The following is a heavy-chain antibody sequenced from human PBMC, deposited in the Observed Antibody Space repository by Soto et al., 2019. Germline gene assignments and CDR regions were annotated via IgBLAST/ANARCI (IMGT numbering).Heavy chain of an antibody. D-gene: IGHD3-3*01. V-gene: IGHV4-61*01. Sequence: SETLSLTCTVSGASVSGGYYYWSWIRQPPGKGLEWIAYIDYSGSTNYNPSLKSRVTISVDTSNNRFSLKLSSVTAADTAVYYCARIVQKDVCLLSNYYYGVDVWGQGTTVSVSS. J-gene: IGHJ6*02. CDR3: ARIVQKDVCLLSNYYYGVDV. CDR1: GASVSGGYYY. CDR2: IDYSGST.